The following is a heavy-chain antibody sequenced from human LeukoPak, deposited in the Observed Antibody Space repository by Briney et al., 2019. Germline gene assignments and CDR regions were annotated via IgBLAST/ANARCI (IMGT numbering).Heavy chain of an antibody. V-gene: IGHV3-33*01. D-gene: IGHD1-26*01. CDR3: ARAGVGAIYYFDY. CDR1: GFTFSNYG. J-gene: IGHJ4*02. Sequence: GGSLRLSCAASGFTFSNYGMHWVRQAPGKGLEWVALIWYDGSNKYYADSVRGRFTISRDNSKNTLYLQMKSLRVEDTAVYYCARAGVGAIYYFDYWGQGTLVTVSS. CDR2: IWYDGSNK.